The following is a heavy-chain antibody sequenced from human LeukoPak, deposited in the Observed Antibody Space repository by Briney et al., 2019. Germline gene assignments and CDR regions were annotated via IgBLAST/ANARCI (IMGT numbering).Heavy chain of an antibody. V-gene: IGHV4-34*01. CDR1: GGSFSGYY. Sequence: PSETLSLTCAVYGGSFSGYYWSWIRQPPGKGLEWIGEINHSGSTNYNPSLKSRVTISVDTSKNQFSLKLSSVTAADTAVYYCARDLQPWGSSGYQRGDYYYGMDVWGQGTTVTVSS. CDR3: ARDLQPWGSSGYQRGDYYYGMDV. J-gene: IGHJ6*02. D-gene: IGHD3-22*01. CDR2: INHSGST.